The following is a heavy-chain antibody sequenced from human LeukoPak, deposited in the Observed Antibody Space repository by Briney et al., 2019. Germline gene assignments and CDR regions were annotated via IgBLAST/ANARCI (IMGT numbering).Heavy chain of an antibody. D-gene: IGHD5-18*01. J-gene: IGHJ4*02. CDR2: IKEDGSEK. CDR3: ARNTPMVPGNYFDY. V-gene: IGHV3-7*01. CDR1: GFTFSNYW. Sequence: GGSLRLSCAASGFTFSNYWMSWVRQAPGKGPEWVANIKEDGSEKYYVDSVTGRFSISRDNAKNSLYLQMNSLRAEDTAVYYCARNTPMVPGNYFDYWGQGNVVTFSS.